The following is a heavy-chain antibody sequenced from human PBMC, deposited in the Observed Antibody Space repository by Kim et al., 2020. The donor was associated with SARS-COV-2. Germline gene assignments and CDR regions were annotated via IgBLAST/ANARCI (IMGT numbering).Heavy chain of an antibody. J-gene: IGHJ4*02. Sequence: SETLSLTCTVSGGSISSGGYYWSWIRQHPGKGLEWIGYIYYSGSNYYNPSLKSRVTISVDTSKNQFSLKLSSVTAADTAVYYCARGKNEYSSSSDIGYWGQGTLVTVSS. V-gene: IGHV4-31*03. CDR3: ARGKNEYSSSSDIGY. CDR2: IYYSGSN. CDR1: GGSISSGGYY. D-gene: IGHD6-6*01.